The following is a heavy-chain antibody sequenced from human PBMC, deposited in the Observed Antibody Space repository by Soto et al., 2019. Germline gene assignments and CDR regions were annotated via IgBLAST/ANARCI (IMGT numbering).Heavy chain of an antibody. J-gene: IGHJ5*02. CDR2: ISANTGDT. D-gene: IGHD3-3*01. CDR1: GYSFSTNG. V-gene: IGHV1-18*04. CDR3: AKDKGDFTFGP. Sequence: QVQLAQSGAEVKKPGASITVSCKASGYSFSTNGVSWVRQAPGQGLEWMGWISANTGDTLYAEKFEDRITLTADTPTTTAYMELRSLRPDDTATYFCAKDKGDFTFGPWGQGTLITVSS.